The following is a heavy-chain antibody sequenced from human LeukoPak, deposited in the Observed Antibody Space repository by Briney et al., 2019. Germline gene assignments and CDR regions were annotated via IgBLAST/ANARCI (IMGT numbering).Heavy chain of an antibody. Sequence: PSETLSLTCTVSGGSVSSGSYYWSWIRQPPGKGLEWIGYIHYSGSTNYNPSLKSRVTISVDTSKNQFSLKLSSVTAADTAVYYCARGPYSSGWYFDYWGQGTLVTVSS. CDR1: GGSVSSGSYY. CDR3: ARGPYSSGWYFDY. V-gene: IGHV4-61*01. D-gene: IGHD6-19*01. J-gene: IGHJ4*02. CDR2: IHYSGST.